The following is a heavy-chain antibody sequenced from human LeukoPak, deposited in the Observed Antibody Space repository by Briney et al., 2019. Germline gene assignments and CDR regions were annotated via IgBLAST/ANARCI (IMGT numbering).Heavy chain of an antibody. Sequence: SVKVSCKASGGTFSRYAISWVRQAPGQGLEWMGGITPMFGTANYAQKFQGRVTITADESTRTAYMDLKSLKFEDTAVYYCSRDAAIYDSGAYYYLWWGQGTLVTVSS. CDR3: SRDAAIYDSGAYYYLW. V-gene: IGHV1-69*13. CDR1: GGTFSRYA. D-gene: IGHD3-22*01. CDR2: ITPMFGTA. J-gene: IGHJ4*02.